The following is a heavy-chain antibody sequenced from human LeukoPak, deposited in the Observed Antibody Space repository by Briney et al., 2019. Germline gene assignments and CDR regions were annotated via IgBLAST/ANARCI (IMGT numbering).Heavy chain of an antibody. V-gene: IGHV1-69*13. CDR3: ARVLSIAARYYYYYMDV. CDR1: GGTFSSYA. CDR2: IIPIFGTA. D-gene: IGHD6-6*01. Sequence: ASVKVSCKASGGTFSSYAISWVRQAPGQGLEWMGGIIPIFGTANYAQKFQGRVTITADESTSTAYMELSSLRSEDTAVYYCARVLSIAARYYYYYMDVWGKGTTVTVSS. J-gene: IGHJ6*03.